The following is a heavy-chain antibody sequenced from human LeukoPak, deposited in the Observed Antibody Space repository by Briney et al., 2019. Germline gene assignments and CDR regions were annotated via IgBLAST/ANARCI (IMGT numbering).Heavy chain of an antibody. V-gene: IGHV3-23*01. CDR3: AKGGVYRSAFDY. Sequence: GGSLRPSCAASGFTFSSYAMSWVRQAPGKGLEWVSAISGSGGSTYYADSVKGRFTISRDNSKNTLYLQMNSLRAEDTAVYYCAKGGVYRSAFDYWGQGTLVTVSS. D-gene: IGHD1-26*01. CDR2: ISGSGGST. CDR1: GFTFSSYA. J-gene: IGHJ4*02.